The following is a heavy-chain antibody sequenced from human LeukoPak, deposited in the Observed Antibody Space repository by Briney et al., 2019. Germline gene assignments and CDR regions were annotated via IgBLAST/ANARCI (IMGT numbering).Heavy chain of an antibody. J-gene: IGHJ4*02. CDR1: GGSMSPHY. V-gene: IGHV4-59*08. CDR3: ARRSSSPSFDF. Sequence: SETLSLTCTISGGSMSPHYWSWIRQPPGKGLEWVGYIYYSGSTNYNPSLKSRVTISLDTSKNQLSLNLSSVTAADTAVYYCARRSSSPSFDFWGQRTLVTVSS. CDR2: IYYSGST. D-gene: IGHD6-13*01.